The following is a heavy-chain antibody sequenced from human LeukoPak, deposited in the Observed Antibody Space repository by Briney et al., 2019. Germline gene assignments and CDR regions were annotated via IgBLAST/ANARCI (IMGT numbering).Heavy chain of an antibody. Sequence: GGSLRLSCAASGFTVSSNYMSWVRQAPGKGLEWVSVIYSGGSTYYADSVKGRFTISRDNSKNTLYLQMNSLRAEDTAVYYCARDRSHSGSLYYFDYWAREPWSPSPQ. CDR1: GFTVSSNY. V-gene: IGHV3-53*01. CDR2: IYSGGST. D-gene: IGHD1-26*01. J-gene: IGHJ4*02. CDR3: ARDRSHSGSLYYFDY.